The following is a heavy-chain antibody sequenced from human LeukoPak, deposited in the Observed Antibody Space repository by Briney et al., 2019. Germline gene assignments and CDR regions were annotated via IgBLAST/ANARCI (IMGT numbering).Heavy chain of an antibody. CDR2: INHSGST. V-gene: IGHV4-34*01. CDR3: ARRGSSGYYRL. Sequence: SETLSLTCAVYGGSLSGYYWSWIRQPPGKVLEWMGVINHSGSTNYNPSLKSRVTIPVDTSKNQLSLNLGSLTARETAVYSLARRGSSGYYRLWGQGTLVTVYS. CDR1: GGSLSGYY. D-gene: IGHD3-22*01. J-gene: IGHJ4*02.